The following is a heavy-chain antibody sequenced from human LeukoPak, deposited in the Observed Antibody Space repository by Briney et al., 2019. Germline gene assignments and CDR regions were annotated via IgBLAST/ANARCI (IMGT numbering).Heavy chain of an antibody. J-gene: IGHJ5*02. V-gene: IGHV4-39*07. CDR3: ARATQSLEDWFDP. CDR1: GGSISSSRYY. D-gene: IGHD2-15*01. CDR2: IYYSGST. Sequence: SETLSLTCTVSGGSISSSRYYWGWIRQPPGKGLEWIGSIYYSGSTYYNPSLKSRVTISVDTSKNQFSLKLSSVTAADTAVYYCARATQSLEDWFDPWGQGTLVTVSS.